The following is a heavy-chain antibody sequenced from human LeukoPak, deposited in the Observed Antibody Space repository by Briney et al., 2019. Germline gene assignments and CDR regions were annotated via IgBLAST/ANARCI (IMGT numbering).Heavy chain of an antibody. Sequence: ASVKDSCKVSGCTLTELSMHWVRQAPGKGLEWMGGFDPEDGETIYAQKFQGRVTMTEDTSTDTAYMELSSLRSEDTAVYYCATSFWSGYPSNWFDPWGQGTLVTVSS. V-gene: IGHV1-24*01. J-gene: IGHJ5*02. CDR1: GCTLTELS. D-gene: IGHD3-3*01. CDR3: ATSFWSGYPSNWFDP. CDR2: FDPEDGET.